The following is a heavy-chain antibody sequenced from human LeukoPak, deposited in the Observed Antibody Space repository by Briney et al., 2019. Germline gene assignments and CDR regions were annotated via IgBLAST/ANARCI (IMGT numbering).Heavy chain of an antibody. CDR2: ISGSGGST. J-gene: IGHJ4*02. CDR3: ARGPLYYDSNRKAFNYVLD. Sequence: PGGSLRLSCAASGFTFSSYAMSWVRQAPGKGLEWVSAISGSGGSTYYADSVKGRFTISRDNAKNSLYLQMNSLRAEDTAVYYCARGPLYYDSNRKAFNYVLDWGQGTLVTVSS. CDR1: GFTFSSYA. V-gene: IGHV3-23*01. D-gene: IGHD3-22*01.